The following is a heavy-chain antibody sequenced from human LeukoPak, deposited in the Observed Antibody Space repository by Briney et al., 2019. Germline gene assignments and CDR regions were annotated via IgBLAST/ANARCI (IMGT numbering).Heavy chain of an antibody. CDR2: ISYIGNT. CDR3: ARGRGQQWLEPFDP. D-gene: IGHD6-19*01. CDR1: GGSISSYH. V-gene: IGHV4-59*13. Sequence: SETLSLTCTVSGGSISSYHWSWIRQPPGKGLEWIGYISYIGNTNYNPSLKSRVTISIDTPKSQFSLKLTSVTAADTAVYYCARGRGQQWLEPFDPWGQGTLVTVSS. J-gene: IGHJ5*02.